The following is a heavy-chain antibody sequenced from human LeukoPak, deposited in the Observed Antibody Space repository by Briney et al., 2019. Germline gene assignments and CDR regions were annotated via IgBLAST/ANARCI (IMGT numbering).Heavy chain of an antibody. CDR1: GGSISSYY. CDR3: ARAKFSTYYPQGFYFDY. Sequence: KPSETLSLTCTVSGGSISSYYWSWIRQPAGKRLEWIGRIYTSGSTNYNPSLKSRVTMSVDTSKNQFSLKLSSVTAADTAVYYCARAKFSTYYPQGFYFDYWGQGTLVTVSS. J-gene: IGHJ4*02. V-gene: IGHV4-4*07. D-gene: IGHD3-10*01. CDR2: IYTSGST.